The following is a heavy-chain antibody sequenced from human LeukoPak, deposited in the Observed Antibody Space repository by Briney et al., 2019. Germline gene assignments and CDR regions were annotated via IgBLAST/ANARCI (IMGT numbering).Heavy chain of an antibody. J-gene: IGHJ4*02. CDR3: ARGRYLTTLGGAAAGFLDN. CDR2: INHTGNT. Sequence: SETLSLTCTVSGVSISSYYWSWIRQPPGKRLEWIGEINHTGNTNYNPSLKRRVTISVDTSQKQFSLRLNSLTAADTAVYYCARGRYLTTLGGAAAGFLDNWGQGTLVTVSS. CDR1: GVSISSYY. V-gene: IGHV4-34*01. D-gene: IGHD6-13*01.